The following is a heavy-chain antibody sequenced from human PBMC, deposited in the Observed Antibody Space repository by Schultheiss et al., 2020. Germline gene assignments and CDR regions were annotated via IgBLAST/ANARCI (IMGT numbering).Heavy chain of an antibody. Sequence: GSLRLSCAVSGASISSSTYYWGWIRQPPGKGLEWIGHIFHSGGTYNNPSLKSRVTISLDTSNNQFSLKLSSVTAADTAVYYCAREGGTGWFDPWGQGTLVTVSS. CDR1: GASISSSTYY. CDR3: AREGGTGWFDP. J-gene: IGHJ5*02. V-gene: IGHV4-39*02. CDR2: IFHSGGT. D-gene: IGHD1-1*01.